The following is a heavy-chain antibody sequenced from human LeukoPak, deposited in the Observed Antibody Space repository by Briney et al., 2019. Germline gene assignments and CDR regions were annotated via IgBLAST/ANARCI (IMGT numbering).Heavy chain of an antibody. Sequence: SETLSLTCTVSGGSISSYYWSWIRQPPGKGLEWIGYIYYSGSTNYNPSLKSRVTISVDTSKNQFSLKLSSVAAADTAVYYCARGSPLYSSGWYWFDYWGQGATVTVSS. CDR3: ARGSPLYSSGWYWFDY. J-gene: IGHJ4*03. V-gene: IGHV4-59*01. CDR2: IYYSGST. D-gene: IGHD6-19*01. CDR1: GGSISSYY.